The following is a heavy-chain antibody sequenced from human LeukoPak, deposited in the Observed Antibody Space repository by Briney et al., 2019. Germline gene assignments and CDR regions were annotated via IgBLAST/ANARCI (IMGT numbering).Heavy chain of an antibody. J-gene: IGHJ4*02. Sequence: SETLSLTCTVSGDSISGNYWTWIRQPPGKGLEWIGYIFHSGSTNYNPSLKSRVTISVDTSKNQLSLKLSSVTAADTAVYYCARGAPGGNDYGDYWGQGTLVTVSS. V-gene: IGHV4-59*01. CDR2: IFHSGST. CDR3: ARGAPGGNDYGDY. CDR1: GDSISGNY.